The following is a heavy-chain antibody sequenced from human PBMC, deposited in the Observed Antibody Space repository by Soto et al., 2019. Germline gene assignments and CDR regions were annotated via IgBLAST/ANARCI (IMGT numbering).Heavy chain of an antibody. Sequence: PSETLSLTCAVYGGSFSGYYWSWIRQPPGKGLEWIGEINHSGSTNYNPSLKSRVTISVGTSKNQFSLKLSSVTAADTAVYYCAREGGYSYGPNDYYYYYGMDVWGQGTTVTVSS. J-gene: IGHJ6*02. CDR3: AREGGYSYGPNDYYYYYGMDV. CDR2: INHSGST. D-gene: IGHD5-18*01. CDR1: GGSFSGYY. V-gene: IGHV4-34*01.